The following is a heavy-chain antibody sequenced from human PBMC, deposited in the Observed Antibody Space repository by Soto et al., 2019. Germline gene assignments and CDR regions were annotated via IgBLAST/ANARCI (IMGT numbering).Heavy chain of an antibody. V-gene: IGHV3-53*01. CDR1: GFAVSSKY. J-gene: IGHJ4*02. CDR2: IYGGGTT. D-gene: IGHD6-19*01. Sequence: EVQLVESGGGLIQPGGSLRLSCAASGFAVSSKYMTWVRQAPGKGLEWVSVIYGGGTTYYADSVKGRFTISRDTSTATLYLQMNSLSAADTAVYYCVQTTGWPGFDFWGQGTLVTVSS. CDR3: VQTTGWPGFDF.